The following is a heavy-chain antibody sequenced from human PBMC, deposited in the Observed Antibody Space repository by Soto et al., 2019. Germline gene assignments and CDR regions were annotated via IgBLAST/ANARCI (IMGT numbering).Heavy chain of an antibody. Sequence: GASVKVSCKTSGGTFSSYASSWVRQAPGQGLEWMGRIIPIFSTPNYAQKFQGRVTITRDKSASTAYMELSSLRSEDTAVYYCASCPQNCITTSPCCLFFDYWGQGTLVTVSS. D-gene: IGHD2-2*01. CDR2: IIPIFSTP. J-gene: IGHJ4*02. CDR3: ASCPQNCITTSPCCLFFDY. V-gene: IGHV1-69*05. CDR1: GGTFSSYA.